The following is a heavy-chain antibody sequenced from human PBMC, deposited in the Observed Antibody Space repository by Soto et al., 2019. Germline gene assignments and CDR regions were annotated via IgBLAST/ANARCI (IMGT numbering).Heavy chain of an antibody. Sequence: GGSLRLSCAASGFTFSSYAMHWVRQAPGKGLEWVAVISYDGSNKYYADSVKGRFTISRDNSKNTLYLQMNGLRAEDTAVYYFAREWGRYFDWLLPYFDYWGQGTLVTVSA. CDR2: ISYDGSNK. V-gene: IGHV3-30-3*01. D-gene: IGHD3-9*01. CDR1: GFTFSSYA. CDR3: AREWGRYFDWLLPYFDY. J-gene: IGHJ4*02.